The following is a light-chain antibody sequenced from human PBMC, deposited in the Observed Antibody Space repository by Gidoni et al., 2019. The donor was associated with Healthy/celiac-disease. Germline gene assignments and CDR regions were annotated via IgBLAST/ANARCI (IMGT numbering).Light chain of an antibody. CDR3: QQRSNWPPWT. CDR1: QSVSSY. J-gene: IGKJ1*01. Sequence: EMALTQSPATLSLSPGVSATLFSSARQSVSSYLAWYQQKPGQAPRLLIYDASNRATGIPARFSGSGSGTAFSLPIISLEPEDFAVYYCQQRSNWPPWTFGQGTKVEIK. CDR2: DAS. V-gene: IGKV3-11*01.